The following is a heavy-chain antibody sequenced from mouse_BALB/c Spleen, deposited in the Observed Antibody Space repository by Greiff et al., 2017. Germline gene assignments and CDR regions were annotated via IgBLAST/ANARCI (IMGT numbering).Heavy chain of an antibody. Sequence: QVQLQQSGAELMKPGASVKLSCKATGYTFSSYWIEWVKQSPGHGLEWIGEILPGSGCTNYNEKFKGKATFTADTSSNTAYMQLSSLTSEDSAVYYGARARDSYGSSSYWYCEVGGEGTTGTVSA. J-gene: IGHJ1*01. CDR1: GYTFSSYW. D-gene: IGHD1-1*01. CDR2: ILPGSGCT. V-gene: IGHV1-9*01. CDR3: ARARDSYGSSSYWYCEV.